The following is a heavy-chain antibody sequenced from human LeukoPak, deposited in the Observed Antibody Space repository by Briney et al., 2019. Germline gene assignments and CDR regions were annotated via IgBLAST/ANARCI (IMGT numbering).Heavy chain of an antibody. CDR2: IFYGGST. CDR3: ARIPYVWGTMGYYFDY. V-gene: IGHV4-39*07. J-gene: IGHJ4*02. Sequence: SETLSLTCTVSGGSISSSSYYWGWIRQPPGKGLEWIGSIFYGGSTYYNPSLKSRVTISVDTSKNQFSLKLSSVTAADTAVYYCARIPYVWGTMGYYFDYWGQGTLVTVSS. D-gene: IGHD3-16*01. CDR1: GGSISSSSYY.